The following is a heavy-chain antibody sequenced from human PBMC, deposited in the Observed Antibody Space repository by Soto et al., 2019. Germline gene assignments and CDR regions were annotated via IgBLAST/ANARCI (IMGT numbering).Heavy chain of an antibody. CDR3: ARESPHCSSTSCYVAYFDY. CDR2: INPSGGST. D-gene: IGHD2-2*01. Sequence: GASVKVSCKASGYTFTSYYMHWVRQAPGQGLEWMGIINPSGGSTSYAQKFQGRVTMTRDTSISTAYMELSRLRSDDTAVYYCARESPHCSSTSCYVAYFDYWGQGTLVTVSS. J-gene: IGHJ4*02. CDR1: GYTFTSYY. V-gene: IGHV1-46*01.